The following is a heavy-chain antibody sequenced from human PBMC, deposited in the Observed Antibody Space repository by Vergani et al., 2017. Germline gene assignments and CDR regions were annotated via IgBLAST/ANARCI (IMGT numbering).Heavy chain of an antibody. D-gene: IGHD1-26*01. V-gene: IGHV3-21*01. CDR3: ARSPVGAADY. CDR1: GFTFSSYS. CDR2: ISSSSSYI. Sequence: EVQLVESGGGLVKPGGSLRLSCAASGFTFSSYSMNWVRQAPGKGMEWVSSISSSSSYIYYADSVKGRFTISRDNARNSLYLQMNSLRAEDTAVYYCARSPVGAADYWGQGTLVTVSS. J-gene: IGHJ4*02.